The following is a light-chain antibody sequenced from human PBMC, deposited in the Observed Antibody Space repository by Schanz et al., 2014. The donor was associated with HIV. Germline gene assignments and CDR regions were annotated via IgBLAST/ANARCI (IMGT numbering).Light chain of an antibody. V-gene: IGKV3-15*01. CDR1: QSVSSN. CDR2: GAS. Sequence: EIVMTQSPATLSASPGERATLSCRASQSVSSNLAWYQQKPGQAPRLLISGASTRATGIPARFSGSGSGTEFTVTISTLEPEDFAVYYCQQYGNSPRTFGQGTKVE. CDR3: QQYGNSPRT. J-gene: IGKJ1*01.